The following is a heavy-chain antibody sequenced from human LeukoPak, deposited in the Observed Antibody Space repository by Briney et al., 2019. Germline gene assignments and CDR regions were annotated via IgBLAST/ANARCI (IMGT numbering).Heavy chain of an antibody. CDR3: ARDHSGDYTNGVCYSL. CDR1: GYTFTSYG. D-gene: IGHD2-8*01. J-gene: IGHJ4*02. V-gene: IGHV1-18*01. CDR2: ISAYNGNT. Sequence: ASVKVSFKASGYTFTSYGISWVRQAPGQGLEWMGWISAYNGNTNYAQKLQGRVTITTDTSTSTAYMELRSLRSDDTVVYYWARDHSGDYTNGVCYSLWGQGTLVTVSS.